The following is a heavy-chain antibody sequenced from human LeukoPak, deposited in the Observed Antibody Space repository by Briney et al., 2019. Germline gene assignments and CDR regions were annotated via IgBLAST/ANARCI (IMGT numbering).Heavy chain of an antibody. Sequence: GGSLRLSCAASGFTFSSYSMNWVRQAPGKGLEWVSSISSSSSYIYYADSVKGRFTISRDNAKNSLYLQMNNLRAEDTAVYYCARDSEYQPLSLAPAGPMRPWGQGTLVTVSS. CDR3: ARDSEYQPLSLAPAGPMRP. V-gene: IGHV3-21*01. D-gene: IGHD2-2*01. J-gene: IGHJ5*02. CDR2: ISSSSSYI. CDR1: GFTFSSYS.